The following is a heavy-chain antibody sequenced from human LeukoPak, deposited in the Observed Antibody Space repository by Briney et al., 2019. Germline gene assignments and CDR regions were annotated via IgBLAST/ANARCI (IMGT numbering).Heavy chain of an antibody. J-gene: IGHJ5*02. CDR1: GGTFSSYA. CDR3: ARGGALYSGYELNWFDP. V-gene: IGHV1-69*05. CDR2: IFPIFGTT. D-gene: IGHD5-12*01. Sequence: ASVKVSCKASGGTFSSYAISWVRQAPGQGLEWMGGIFPIFGTTNYAQKFQGRATITTDESTSTAYMELSSLRSEDTAVYYCARGGALYSGYELNWFDPWGQGTLVTVSS.